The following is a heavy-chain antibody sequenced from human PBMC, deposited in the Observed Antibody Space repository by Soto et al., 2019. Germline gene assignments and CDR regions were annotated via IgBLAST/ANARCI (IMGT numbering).Heavy chain of an antibody. D-gene: IGHD5-12*01. CDR1: GGSFSGYY. V-gene: IGHV4-34*01. J-gene: IGHJ4*02. CDR3: ARGFRWLQLPFDY. CDR2: INHSGST. Sequence: SETLSLTCAVYGGSFSGYYWSWIRQPPGKGLEWIGEINHSGSTNYNPSLKSRVTISVDTSKNQFSLKLSSVTAADTAVYYCARGFRWLQLPFDYWGQGTLVTVS.